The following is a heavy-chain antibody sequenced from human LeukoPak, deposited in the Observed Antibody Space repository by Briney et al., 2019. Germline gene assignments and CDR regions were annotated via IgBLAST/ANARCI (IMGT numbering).Heavy chain of an antibody. CDR1: DGLFSGYY. D-gene: IGHD2-2*02. CDR2: VNHSGTT. V-gene: IGHV4-34*01. Sequence: SETLSLTCALYDGLFSGYYWSWIRQPPGRGLEWLGEVNHSGTTNYSPSLKRRVTISVDTSKSQFSLKLTSVTAADTAVYYCARVPDCSTTSCYTLGWLDPWGQGTLVTVSS. J-gene: IGHJ5*02. CDR3: ARVPDCSTTSCYTLGWLDP.